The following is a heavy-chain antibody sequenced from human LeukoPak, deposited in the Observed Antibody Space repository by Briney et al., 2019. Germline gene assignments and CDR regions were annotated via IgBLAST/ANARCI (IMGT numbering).Heavy chain of an antibody. CDR2: IYYSGST. J-gene: IGHJ3*02. CDR3: ARSSYCGGDCYSNAFDI. D-gene: IGHD2-21*02. V-gene: IGHV4-61*05. CDR1: GGSISSSSYY. Sequence: SETLSLTCTVSGGSISSSSYYWGWIRQPPGKGLEWIGYIYYSGSTNYNPSLKSRVTISVDTSKNQFSLKLSSVTAADTAVYYCARSSYCGGDCYSNAFDIWGQGTMVTVSS.